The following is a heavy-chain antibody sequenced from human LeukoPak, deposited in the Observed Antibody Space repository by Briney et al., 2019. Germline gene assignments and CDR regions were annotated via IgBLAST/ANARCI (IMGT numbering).Heavy chain of an antibody. CDR1: GFTFDFSA. CDR3: AKDSRGAAFWGEFEY. CDR2: ITKDDGST. Sequence: GGSLRLSCAASGFTFDFSAMHWLRQAPGKGLEWVSLITKDDGSTYYADSVKGRFTISRDNSKNSLHLQMNSLRTEDTAFYYCAKDSRGAAFWGEFEYWGQGTLVIVSS. V-gene: IGHV3-43*02. D-gene: IGHD3-16*01. J-gene: IGHJ4*02.